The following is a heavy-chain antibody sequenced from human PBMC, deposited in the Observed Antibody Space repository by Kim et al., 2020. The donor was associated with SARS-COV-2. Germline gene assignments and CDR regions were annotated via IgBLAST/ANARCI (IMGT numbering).Heavy chain of an antibody. CDR2: IWYDGSNK. CDR3: ARGHYDFWSGYYGRPDGMDV. D-gene: IGHD3-3*01. V-gene: IGHV3-33*01. J-gene: IGHJ6*02. CDR1: GFTFSSYG. Sequence: GGSLRLSCAASGFTFSSYGMHWVRQAPGKGLEWVAVIWYDGSNKYYADSVKGRFTISRDNSKNTLYLQMNSLRAEDTAVYYCARGHYDFWSGYYGRPDGMDVWGQGTTVTVSS.